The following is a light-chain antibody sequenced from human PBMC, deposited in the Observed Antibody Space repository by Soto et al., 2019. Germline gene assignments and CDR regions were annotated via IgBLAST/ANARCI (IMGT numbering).Light chain of an antibody. Sequence: AIRMTQSPSSLSGSTGDRVTITCRASQGISSYLAWYQQKPGKAPKLLIYAASTLQSGVPSRFSGSGSGTDFTLTISCLQSEDFATYYCQQYYSYPPTFGQGTKLEIK. CDR3: QQYYSYPPT. V-gene: IGKV1-8*01. J-gene: IGKJ2*01. CDR1: QGISSY. CDR2: AAS.